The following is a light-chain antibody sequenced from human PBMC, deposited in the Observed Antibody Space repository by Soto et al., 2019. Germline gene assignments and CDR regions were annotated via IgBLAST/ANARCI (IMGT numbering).Light chain of an antibody. J-gene: IGKJ4*01. CDR1: QSVSSY. CDR2: YAS. Sequence: EIVLTQSPATLSLSPGERATLSCRASQSVSSYLAWYQQKPGQAPRLLIYYASNRATGIPARFSGSGSGTDFTLTISSLEPEDFAVYYCQQRSTWPLTFGGGTKVEIE. V-gene: IGKV3-11*01. CDR3: QQRSTWPLT.